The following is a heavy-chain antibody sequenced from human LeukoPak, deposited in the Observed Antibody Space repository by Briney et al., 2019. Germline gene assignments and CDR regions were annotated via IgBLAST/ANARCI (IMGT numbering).Heavy chain of an antibody. CDR2: ISAYNGNT. D-gene: IGHD3-3*01. V-gene: IGHV1-18*01. J-gene: IGHJ6*02. CDR3: ARRVDFWRGSYYYGMDV. Sequence: ASVKVSSKASGYTFTSYGISWVRQAPGQGLEWMGWISAYNGNTNYAQKLQGRVTMTTDTSTRTAYMELRSMRSDDTAVYYCARRVDFWRGSYYYGMDVWGQGTTVTVSS. CDR1: GYTFTSYG.